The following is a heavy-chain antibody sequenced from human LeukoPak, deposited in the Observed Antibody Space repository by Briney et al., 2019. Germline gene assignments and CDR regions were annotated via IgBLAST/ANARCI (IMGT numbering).Heavy chain of an antibody. CDR2: IYHSGST. J-gene: IGHJ4*02. V-gene: IGHV4-30-2*01. CDR3: ARTSYCSGGSCYLGY. D-gene: IGHD2-15*01. Sequence: PSETLSLTCAVSGGSISSGGYSWSWIRQPPGKDLEWIGYIYHSGSTNYNPSLKSRVTISVDTSKNQFSLKLSSVTAADTAVYYCARTSYCSGGSCYLGYWGQGTLVTVSS. CDR1: GGSISSGGYS.